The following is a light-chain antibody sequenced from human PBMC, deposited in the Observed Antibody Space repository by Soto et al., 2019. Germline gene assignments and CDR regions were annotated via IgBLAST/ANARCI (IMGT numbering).Light chain of an antibody. J-gene: IGLJ3*02. CDR3: ETWDSNTRV. V-gene: IGLV4-60*02. Sequence: QPVLTQSSSASASLGSSVKLTCTLSSGHSTCIIAWHQQQPGKAPRYLMKLEASGSYNKGSGVPDRFSGSSSGADRYLTISNLQFEDEADYYCETWDSNTRVFGGGTKLTVL. CDR2: LEASGSY. CDR1: SGHSTCI.